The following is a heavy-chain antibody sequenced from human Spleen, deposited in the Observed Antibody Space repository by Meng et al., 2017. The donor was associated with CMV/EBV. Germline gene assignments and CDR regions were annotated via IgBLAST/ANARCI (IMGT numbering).Heavy chain of an antibody. J-gene: IGHJ5*02. D-gene: IGHD3-10*01. Sequence: SCKASGYTFSSYGISWVRQAPGQGLEWMGWISAYNGKTNYAQKFQGRVIMTTDTSTGTAYMELRSLRSDDTAVYYCARLTIMLFPHGPWGQGTLVTVSS. V-gene: IGHV1-18*01. CDR1: GYTFSSYG. CDR2: ISAYNGKT. CDR3: ARLTIMLFPHGP.